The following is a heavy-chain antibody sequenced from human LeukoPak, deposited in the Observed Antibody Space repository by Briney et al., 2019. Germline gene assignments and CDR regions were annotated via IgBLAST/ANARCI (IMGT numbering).Heavy chain of an antibody. Sequence: SETLSLTCTVSGGSISSSSYYWGWIRQPPGKGLEWIGSIYYSGSTYYNPSLKSRVTISVDTSKNQFSLKLSSVTAADTAVYYCAREGRVRYFDWSHYYYGMDVWGQGTTVTVSS. CDR1: GGSISSSSYY. D-gene: IGHD3-9*01. CDR2: IYYSGST. CDR3: AREGRVRYFDWSHYYYGMDV. J-gene: IGHJ6*02. V-gene: IGHV4-39*02.